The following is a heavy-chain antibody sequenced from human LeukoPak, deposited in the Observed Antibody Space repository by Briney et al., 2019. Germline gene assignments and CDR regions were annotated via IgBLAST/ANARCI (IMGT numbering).Heavy chain of an antibody. CDR2: IYHSGST. CDR1: GYSISSGYY. V-gene: IGHV4-38-2*02. Sequence: SETLSLTCTVSGYSISSGYYWGWIRQPPGKGLEWIGSIYHSGSTYYNPSLKSRVTISVDTSKNQFSLKLSSVTAADTAVYYCARGATMIVVVKGGPEFDPWGQGTLVTVSS. J-gene: IGHJ5*02. D-gene: IGHD3-22*01. CDR3: ARGATMIVVVKGGPEFDP.